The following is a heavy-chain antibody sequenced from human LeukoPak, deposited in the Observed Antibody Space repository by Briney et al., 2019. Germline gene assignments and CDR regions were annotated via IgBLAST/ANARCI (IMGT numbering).Heavy chain of an antibody. CDR2: ISYDGSNK. Sequence: GGSLRLSCAASGFTFSSYAMHWVRQAPGKGLEWVAVISYDGSNKYYADSVKGRFTISRDNSKNTLYVQMNSLRAEDTAVYYCAKDYCSGGSCHDDIDYWGQGTLVTVSS. CDR3: AKDYCSGGSCHDDIDY. V-gene: IGHV3-30-3*01. CDR1: GFTFSSYA. J-gene: IGHJ4*02. D-gene: IGHD2-15*01.